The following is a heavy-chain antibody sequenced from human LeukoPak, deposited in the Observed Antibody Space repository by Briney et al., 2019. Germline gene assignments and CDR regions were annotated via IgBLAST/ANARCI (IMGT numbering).Heavy chain of an antibody. J-gene: IGHJ4*02. V-gene: IGHV3-23*01. D-gene: IGHD1-1*01. CDR1: GFTFSTYA. CDR2: ISGSGGST. CDR3: VRRRTEYTTLDY. Sequence: GGSLRLSCAASGFTFSTYAMSWVRQAPGEGLEWVSGISGSGGSTYYADSVKGRFALSRDNAKNTVYLQMNSLRDEDTALYYSVRRRTEYTTLDYCGQGTLVTVSS.